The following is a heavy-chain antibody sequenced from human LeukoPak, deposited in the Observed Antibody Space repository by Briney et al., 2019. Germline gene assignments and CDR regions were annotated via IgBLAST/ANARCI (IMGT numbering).Heavy chain of an antibody. CDR1: GFTFSGYG. J-gene: IGHJ4*02. CDR3: ARDQTAVTGVWGTIDY. CDR2: ISYDGSNT. Sequence: GGSLRLSCTASGFTFSGYGMHWVCQAPGMGLEWVAIISYDGSNTFYGDSVKGRFTISRDNSKKTLYLQMNSLRTEDTAVYYCARDQTAVTGVWGTIDYWGQGTLVTVSS. V-gene: IGHV3-30*03. D-gene: IGHD2-8*02.